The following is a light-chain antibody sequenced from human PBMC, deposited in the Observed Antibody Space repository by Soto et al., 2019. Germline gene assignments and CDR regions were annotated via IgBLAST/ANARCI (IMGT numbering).Light chain of an antibody. CDR3: QSYDSSLSEYV. CDR2: GNS. J-gene: IGLJ1*01. V-gene: IGLV1-40*01. Sequence: QSVLTQPSSVSGDPGQTVTISCTGSGSNIGAGYNVHWYQQLPGTAPKLLIHGNSNRPSGVPDRFSASKSGTSASLAITGLQVEDEADYYCQSYDSSLSEYVFGTGTKVTVL. CDR1: GSNIGAGYN.